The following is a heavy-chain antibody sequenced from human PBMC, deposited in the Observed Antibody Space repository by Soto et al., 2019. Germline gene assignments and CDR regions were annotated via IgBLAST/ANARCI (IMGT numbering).Heavy chain of an antibody. CDR1: GGSISSYY. J-gene: IGHJ6*02. V-gene: IGHV4-59*01. CDR3: ARDSRYYYDSSGYPRYDYGMDV. CDR2: IYYSGST. Sequence: ETLSLTCTVSGGSISSYYWSWIRQPPGKGLEWIGYIYYSGSTNYNPSLKSRVTISVDTSKNQFSLKLSSVTAADTAVYYCARDSRYYYDSSGYPRYDYGMDVWGQGTTVTVSS. D-gene: IGHD3-22*01.